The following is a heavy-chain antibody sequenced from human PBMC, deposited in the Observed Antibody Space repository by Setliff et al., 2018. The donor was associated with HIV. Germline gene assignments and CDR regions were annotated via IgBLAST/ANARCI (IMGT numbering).Heavy chain of an antibody. CDR1: GFTIRGYW. D-gene: IGHD3-10*01. V-gene: IGHV3-7*01. J-gene: IGHJ6*02. Sequence: PGGSLRLSCAASGFTIRGYWMDWVRQAPGKGLEWVASINEGGSVRFYVDSVKGRFTISRDNAENALSLQMNSLRAEDTALYYCAKDSTYYYGSGSSPLRPHYYYGMDVWGQGTTVTVSS. CDR3: AKDSTYYYGSGSSPLRPHYYYGMDV. CDR2: INEGGSVR.